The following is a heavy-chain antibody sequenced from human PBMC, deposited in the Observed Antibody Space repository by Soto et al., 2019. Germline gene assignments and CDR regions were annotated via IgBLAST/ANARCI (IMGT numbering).Heavy chain of an antibody. CDR3: ARILGGDSSRWLDY. V-gene: IGHV2-70*11. CDR1: GFSLSTSGMC. Sequence: SGPTLVNPTQTLTLPCTFSGFSLSTSGMCVSWIRQPPGKALEWLARIDRDDDKYYSTSLKTRLTISKDTSKNQVVLTMTNMDPVDTATYYCARILGGDSSRWLDYWGQGTLLTLFS. CDR2: IDRDDDK. J-gene: IGHJ4*02. D-gene: IGHD6-13*01.